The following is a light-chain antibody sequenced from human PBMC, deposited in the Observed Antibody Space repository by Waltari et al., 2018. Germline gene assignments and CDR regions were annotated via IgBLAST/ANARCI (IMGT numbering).Light chain of an antibody. CDR1: QSISTS. J-gene: IGKJ4*01. Sequence: DIQVTQSPSSLSASVGDRVTITCRTSQSISTSLNWYQQKPGKPPKLLIFAASGLQSGVSSRFSGSGSQTDFTLTIRNLQPEDFATYYCQQSYRAPQTFGGGTKVDMK. CDR2: AAS. V-gene: IGKV1-39*01. CDR3: QQSYRAPQT.